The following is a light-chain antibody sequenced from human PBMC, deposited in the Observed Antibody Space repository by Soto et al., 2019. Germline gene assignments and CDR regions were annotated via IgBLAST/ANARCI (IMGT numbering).Light chain of an antibody. CDR2: AAS. CDR3: QQYYSYPLT. Sequence: AIRMTQSPSSLSASTGDRVTITCRASQGISSYLAWYQQKPGKAPKLLIYAASTLQSGVPSRFSGSGSGTDFTLTISCLQSEDFATYYCQQYYSYPLTFGGGTKVENK. CDR1: QGISSY. V-gene: IGKV1-8*01. J-gene: IGKJ4*01.